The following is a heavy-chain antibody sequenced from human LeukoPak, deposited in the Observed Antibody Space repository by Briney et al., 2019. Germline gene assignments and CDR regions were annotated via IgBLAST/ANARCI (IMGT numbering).Heavy chain of an antibody. CDR2: INHSGST. J-gene: IGHJ6*03. D-gene: IGHD3-16*01. CDR1: GGSFSGYY. Sequence: SETLSLTCAVYGGSFSGYYWSWIRQPPGKGLEWIGEINHSGSTNYSPSLKSRVTISVNTSKNQFSLKLSSVTAADTAVYYCASLYDYVWGGFYYYYYYMDVWGKGTTVTISS. CDR3: ASLYDYVWGGFYYYYYYMDV. V-gene: IGHV4-34*01.